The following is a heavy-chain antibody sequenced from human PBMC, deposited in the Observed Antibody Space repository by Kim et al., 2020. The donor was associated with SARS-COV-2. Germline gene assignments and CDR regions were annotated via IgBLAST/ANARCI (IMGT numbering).Heavy chain of an antibody. D-gene: IGHD3-3*01. V-gene: IGHV3-23*01. J-gene: IGHJ6*02. CDR1: GFTFSSYA. Sequence: GGSLRLSCAASGFTFSSYAMSWVRQAPGKGLEWVSAISGSGGSTYYADSVKGRFTISRDNSKNTLYLQMNSLRAEDTAVYYCAKGSYDFWSGYYSPDPYYYYYGMDVWGQGTTVTVSS. CDR3: AKGSYDFWSGYYSPDPYYYYYGMDV. CDR2: ISGSGGST.